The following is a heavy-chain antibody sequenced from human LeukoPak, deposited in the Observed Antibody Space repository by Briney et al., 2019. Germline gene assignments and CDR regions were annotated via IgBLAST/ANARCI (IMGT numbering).Heavy chain of an antibody. Sequence: GASVKVSCKASGGTFSSYAISWVRQAPGQGLEWMGGIIPIFGTANYAQKFQGRVTITADKSTSTAYMELSSLRSEDTAVYYCARAAPQWLPNDYWGQGTLVTVSS. V-gene: IGHV1-69*06. CDR2: IIPIFGTA. D-gene: IGHD3-22*01. J-gene: IGHJ4*02. CDR1: GGTFSSYA. CDR3: ARAAPQWLPNDY.